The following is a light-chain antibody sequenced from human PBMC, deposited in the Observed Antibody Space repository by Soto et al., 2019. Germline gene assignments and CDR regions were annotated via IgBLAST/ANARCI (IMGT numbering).Light chain of an antibody. CDR1: QTISTY. CDR3: QQSFSTPRT. V-gene: IGKV1-39*01. CDR2: GAS. Sequence: DIQMTQSPSPLFASVGDRVTLTCRASQTISTYLNWYQQKPGKAPKLLIYGASSLQSGVPSRFSGSGSGTDFTLTISSLQPEEFGTYYCQQSFSTPRTVGQGTKVDIK. J-gene: IGKJ1*01.